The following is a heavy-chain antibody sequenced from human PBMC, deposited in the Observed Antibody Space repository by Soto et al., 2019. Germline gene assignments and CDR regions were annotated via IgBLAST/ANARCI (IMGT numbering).Heavy chain of an antibody. J-gene: IGHJ4*02. CDR3: ARRPENVWSGYPEAFDF. V-gene: IGHV3-21*03. Sequence: EVQLVESGGGLVKPGGSLRLSCAASGFDFTTFSMNWVRQAPGKGLEWVSFISPSSPYTSYADSVKGRFIISGDNAENSVYLQMNSLRAEDTGVYYCARRPENVWSGYPEAFDFWGPGTLVIVSS. CDR2: ISPSSPYT. D-gene: IGHD3-3*01. CDR1: GFDFTTFS.